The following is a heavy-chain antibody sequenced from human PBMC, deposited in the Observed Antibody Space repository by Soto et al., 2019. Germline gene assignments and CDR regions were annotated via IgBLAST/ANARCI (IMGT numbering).Heavy chain of an antibody. CDR3: AKNPTRYDFWSGYPDY. V-gene: IGHV3-43*01. D-gene: IGHD3-3*01. CDR2: ISWDGGST. CDR1: GFTFDDYT. Sequence: GGSLRLSCAASGFTFDDYTMHWVRQAPGKGLEWVSLISWDGGSTYYADSVKGRFTISRDNSKNTLYLQMNSLRAEDTAVYYCAKNPTRYDFWSGYPDYWGQGTLVTVSS. J-gene: IGHJ4*02.